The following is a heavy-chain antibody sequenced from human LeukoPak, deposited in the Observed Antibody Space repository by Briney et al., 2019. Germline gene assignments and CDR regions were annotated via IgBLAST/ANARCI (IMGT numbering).Heavy chain of an antibody. Sequence: SETLSLTCTVSGGSISSSSYYWGWIRQPPGKGLEWIGEINHSGSTNYNPSLKSRVTISVDTSKDQFSLKLSSVTAADTAVYYCARYGDTAMAYLRFDYWGQGTLVTVSS. J-gene: IGHJ4*02. CDR2: INHSGST. D-gene: IGHD5-18*01. CDR1: GGSISSSSYY. CDR3: ARYGDTAMAYLRFDY. V-gene: IGHV4-39*07.